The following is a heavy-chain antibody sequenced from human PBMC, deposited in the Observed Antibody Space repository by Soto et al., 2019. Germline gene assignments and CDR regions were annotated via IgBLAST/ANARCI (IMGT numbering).Heavy chain of an antibody. CDR1: GGTFSSYA. D-gene: IGHD3-3*01. V-gene: IGHV1-69*12. Sequence: QVQLVQSGAEVKKPGSSVKVSCKASGGTFSSYAISWVRQAPGQGLEWMGGIIPIFGTANYAQKFQGRVTITADESTSTAYMELSSLRSEDTAVYYCARGSITIFGVVTKEGGAFDIWGQGTMVTVSS. J-gene: IGHJ3*02. CDR3: ARGSITIFGVVTKEGGAFDI. CDR2: IIPIFGTA.